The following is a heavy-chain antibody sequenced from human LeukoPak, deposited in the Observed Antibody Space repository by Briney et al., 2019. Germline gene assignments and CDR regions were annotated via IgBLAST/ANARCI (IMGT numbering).Heavy chain of an antibody. CDR3: ARFTVTSFDY. CDR1: GDSFTNYY. Sequence: PSETLSLTCTVSGDSFTNYYCAWIRQPAGGRLEWIGRIYTSGTANYNPSLEGRVTMSVDRSRKQFSLKLNSVTAADTAVYYCARFTVTSFDYWGQGTLVTVSS. D-gene: IGHD4-17*01. V-gene: IGHV4-4*07. CDR2: IYTSGTA. J-gene: IGHJ4*02.